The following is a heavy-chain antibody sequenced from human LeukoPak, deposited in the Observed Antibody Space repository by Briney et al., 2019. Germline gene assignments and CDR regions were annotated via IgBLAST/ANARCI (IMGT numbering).Heavy chain of an antibody. CDR3: AKEEKWLADSYGLDV. CDR1: GFTLSSYA. Sequence: GRSLRLSCAASGFTLSSYAMHWVRQAPGKGLEWVAVISYDGSNKDYGDSVKGRFTISRDNSKNTLDLQMNSLRTEDTAVYYCAKEEKWLADSYGLDVWGQGTTVTVSS. J-gene: IGHJ6*02. D-gene: IGHD6-19*01. CDR2: ISYDGSNK. V-gene: IGHV3-30*04.